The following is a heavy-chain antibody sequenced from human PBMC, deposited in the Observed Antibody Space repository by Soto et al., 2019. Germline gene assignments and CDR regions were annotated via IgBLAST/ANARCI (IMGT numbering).Heavy chain of an antibody. Sequence: ASVKVSCKASGYTFSSYGITWVRQAPGQGLEWMGWISPYNGNTNYAQKLQGRVTMTTDTSTSTAYMELRSLRSDDTAVYYCARDGYNWNDLRAFDIWGQGTMVTVSS. V-gene: IGHV1-18*01. J-gene: IGHJ3*02. CDR1: GYTFSSYG. D-gene: IGHD1-20*01. CDR3: ARDGYNWNDLRAFDI. CDR2: ISPYNGNT.